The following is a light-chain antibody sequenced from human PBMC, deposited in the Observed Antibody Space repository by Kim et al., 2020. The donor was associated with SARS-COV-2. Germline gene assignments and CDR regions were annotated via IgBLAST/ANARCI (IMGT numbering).Light chain of an antibody. Sequence: ATVGDRVSMTCQASQDIRNYLKWYQQKPGRAPKLLINEASNLETGVPSRCTGSGSGTDFTFTITSLQPEDIATYYCQQYDDLPLTFGGGTKVDIK. J-gene: IGKJ4*01. CDR2: EAS. CDR1: QDIRNY. V-gene: IGKV1-33*01. CDR3: QQYDDLPLT.